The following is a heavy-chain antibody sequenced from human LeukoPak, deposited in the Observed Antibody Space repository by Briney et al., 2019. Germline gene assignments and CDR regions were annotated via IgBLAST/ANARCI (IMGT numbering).Heavy chain of an antibody. CDR2: ISGSGGST. J-gene: IGHJ4*02. D-gene: IGHD5-18*01. CDR3: AKGATPMGEFDY. CDR1: GFTFSSYA. Sequence: AGGSLRLSCAASGFTFSSYAMSWVRQAPGKGLEWVSAISGSGGSTYYADSVKGRFTISRDNSKNTLYLQMNSLRAEDTALYYCAKGATPMGEFDYWGQGTLVTVSS. V-gene: IGHV3-23*01.